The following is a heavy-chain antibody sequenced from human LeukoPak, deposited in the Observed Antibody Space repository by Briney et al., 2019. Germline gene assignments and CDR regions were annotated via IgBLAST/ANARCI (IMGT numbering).Heavy chain of an antibody. J-gene: IGHJ5*02. D-gene: IGHD3-10*01. Sequence: KPSETLSLTCTVSGGSISGYSWTWIRQPPGQGLEWIGYFHNSRTTSYNPSLTGRVIISVDMAMDQISLKLNSVTAADTAVYYCARGHLGLSPWGQGTLVTVSS. CDR3: ARGHLGLSP. V-gene: IGHV4-59*01. CDR2: FHNSRTT. CDR1: GGSISGYS.